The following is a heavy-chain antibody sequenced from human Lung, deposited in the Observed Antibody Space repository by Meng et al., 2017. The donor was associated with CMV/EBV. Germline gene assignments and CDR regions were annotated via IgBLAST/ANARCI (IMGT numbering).Heavy chain of an antibody. CDR3: SRWSLVHYNMDV. V-gene: IGHV4-30-4*02. D-gene: IGHD3-16*01. J-gene: IGHJ6*02. CDR1: GGSISSDDHY. Sequence: SXTXSLXCTVTGGSISSDDHYWSWIRQTPGKGLEWIGYIYYSGSTYYIPSLKSRVIMSVETSKNHFSLNLTSVTAADTAVYYCSRWSLVHYNMDVWGQGTAVTVSS. CDR2: IYYSGST.